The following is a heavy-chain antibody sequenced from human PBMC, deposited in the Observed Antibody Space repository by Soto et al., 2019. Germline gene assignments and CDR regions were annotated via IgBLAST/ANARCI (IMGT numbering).Heavy chain of an antibody. V-gene: IGHV4-30-2*06. Sequence: TLALTFTVSGGSISSGWYSGTWIRQSPGKGLEWIGYTYQSGSAYYNPSLKSRVTISVDRSKNQFSLNLTSVTAADTAVYYSARDYYGMDVWAQGTTVTVSS. CDR3: ARDYYGMDV. CDR2: TYQSGSA. CDR1: GGSISSGWYS. J-gene: IGHJ6*02.